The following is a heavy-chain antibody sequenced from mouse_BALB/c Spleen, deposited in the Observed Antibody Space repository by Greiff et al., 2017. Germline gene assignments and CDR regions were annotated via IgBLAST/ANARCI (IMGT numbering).Heavy chain of an antibody. V-gene: IGHV1-69*02. J-gene: IGHJ3*01. D-gene: IGHD4-1*01. CDR1: GYTFTSYW. CDR3: ARPATGTWFAY. CDR2: IDPSDSET. Sequence: QVQLQQPGAELVKPGAPVKLSCKASGYTFTSYWMNWVKQRPGRGLEWIGRIDPSDSETHYNQKFKDKATLTVDKSSSTAYIQLSSLTSEDSAVYYCARPATGTWFAYWGQGTLVTVSA.